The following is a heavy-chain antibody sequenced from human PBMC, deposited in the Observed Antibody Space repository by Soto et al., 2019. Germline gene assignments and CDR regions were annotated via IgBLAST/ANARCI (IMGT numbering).Heavy chain of an antibody. CDR3: GAGIAARALGC. CDR1: GGSMSPYC. CDR2: VYYSGYS. V-gene: IGHV4-59*08. J-gene: IGHJ4*02. D-gene: IGHD6-6*01. Sequence: PSETLSLTWTVSGGSMSPYCWSWIRQDPGVGLEWIAYVYYSGYSRYNRSLKCRVTISVDKSKKQFSLNLSSVTAADTAVDDRGAGIAARALGCWGQRTGVTVSS.